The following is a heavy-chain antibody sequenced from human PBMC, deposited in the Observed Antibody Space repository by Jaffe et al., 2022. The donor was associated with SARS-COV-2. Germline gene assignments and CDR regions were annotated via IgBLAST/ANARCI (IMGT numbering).Heavy chain of an antibody. CDR3: ARGVPLPTYYDFWSGYYTGEYYYGMDV. CDR2: MNPNSGNT. D-gene: IGHD3-3*01. Sequence: QVQLVQSGAEVKKPGASVKVSCKASGYTFTSYDINWVRQATGQGLEWMGWMNPNSGNTGYAQKFQGRVTMTRNTSISTAYMELSSLRSEDTAVYYCARGVPLPTYYDFWSGYYTGEYYYGMDVWGQGTTVTVSS. V-gene: IGHV1-8*01. CDR1: GYTFTSYD. J-gene: IGHJ6*02.